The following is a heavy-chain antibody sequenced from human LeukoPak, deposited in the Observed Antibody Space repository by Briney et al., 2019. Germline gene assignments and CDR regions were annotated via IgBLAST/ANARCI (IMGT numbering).Heavy chain of an antibody. Sequence: SETLSLTCTVSGGSISSYYWSWIRQPAGKGLEWIGRIYTSGSTNYNPSLKSRVTMSVDTSKNQFSLKLGSVTAADTAVYYCARGDYYGSGTYFDYWGQGTLVTVSS. D-gene: IGHD3-10*01. CDR2: IYTSGST. CDR1: GGSISSYY. V-gene: IGHV4-4*07. J-gene: IGHJ4*02. CDR3: ARGDYYGSGTYFDY.